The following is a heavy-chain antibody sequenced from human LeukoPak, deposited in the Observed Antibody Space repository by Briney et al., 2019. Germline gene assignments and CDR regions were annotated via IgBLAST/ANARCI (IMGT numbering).Heavy chain of an antibody. D-gene: IGHD6-19*01. CDR2: INPSGTST. Sequence: GASVKVSCKTPGYTFTNYYMHWVRQAPGQGLEWMGIINPSGTSTTYAQKFQGRVTMTRDTSTSTDFMELSSLRPEDTAVYYCARHDLGGTSPFDYWGQGTLVTVSS. V-gene: IGHV1-46*01. CDR3: ARHDLGGTSPFDY. CDR1: GYTFTNYY. J-gene: IGHJ4*02.